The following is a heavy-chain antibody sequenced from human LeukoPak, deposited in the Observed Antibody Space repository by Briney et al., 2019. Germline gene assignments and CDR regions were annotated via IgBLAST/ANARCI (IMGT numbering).Heavy chain of an antibody. J-gene: IGHJ4*02. CDR2: INPNSGGT. V-gene: IGHV1-2*02. CDR1: GYTFTAYY. Sequence: ASVKVSCKTSGYTFTAYYMHWVRQAPGQGLEWMGWINPNSGGTNYAQKFQGRVTMTRDTSISTAYMELSRLRSDDTAVYYCARGILLTRTLDYWGQGTLVTVSS. CDR3: ARGILLTRTLDY. D-gene: IGHD2-15*01.